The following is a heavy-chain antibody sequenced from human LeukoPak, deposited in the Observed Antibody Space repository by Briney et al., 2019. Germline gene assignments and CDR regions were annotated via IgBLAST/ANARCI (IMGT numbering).Heavy chain of an antibody. Sequence: PGGCPRLSCSASGFTFSTYTMHWVRQAPGKGLEHVSVISTIGAYYADSVKGRFTISRDNSKNTLYLQMSSLRTEDTAVYYCVKDLSGNYTFDYWGQGTLVSVST. CDR2: ISTIGA. CDR3: VKDLSGNYTFDY. J-gene: IGHJ4*02. D-gene: IGHD1-26*01. V-gene: IGHV3-64D*06. CDR1: GFTFSTYT.